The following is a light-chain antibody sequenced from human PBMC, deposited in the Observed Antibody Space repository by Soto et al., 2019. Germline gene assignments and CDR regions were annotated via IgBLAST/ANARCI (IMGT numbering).Light chain of an antibody. CDR3: ASWDDSLSGYV. CDR1: SSSIGTNY. Sequence: QSVLTQPPSASGTPGQRVTISCSGSSSSIGTNYVYWYQQFPGTAPKLLIYKNNQRPSGVPDRFSGSKSGTSASLAISGLRSEDEADYHCASWDDSLSGYVFGTGTKVTVL. J-gene: IGLJ1*01. V-gene: IGLV1-47*01. CDR2: KNN.